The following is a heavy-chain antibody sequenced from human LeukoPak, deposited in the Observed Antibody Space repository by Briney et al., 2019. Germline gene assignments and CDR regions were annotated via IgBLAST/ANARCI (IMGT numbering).Heavy chain of an antibody. CDR1: GGTFSSYA. CDR2: IIPIFGTA. J-gene: IGHJ3*02. CDR3: ASPGVVVAASDAFDI. D-gene: IGHD2-15*01. V-gene: IGHV1-69*13. Sequence: ASVKVSCKASGGTFSSYAISWVRQAPGQGLEWMGGIIPIFGTANYAQKFQGRVTITADESTSTAYMELSSLRSEDTAVYYCASPGVVVAASDAFDIWGQGTMVTVSS.